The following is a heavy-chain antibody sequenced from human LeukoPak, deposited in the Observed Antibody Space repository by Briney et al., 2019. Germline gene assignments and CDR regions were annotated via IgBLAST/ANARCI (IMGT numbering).Heavy chain of an antibody. Sequence: PGGSLRLSCAASGFTFDDYGMSWVRQRPGKRLEWVSAINWNGDTTRYIDSVKGRFTISRDNAKNSLYLQMNSLRDEDTALYYCATDSSRYLPHNWGQGTLVTVSS. CDR3: ATDSSRYLPHN. V-gene: IGHV3-20*04. CDR1: GFTFDDYG. CDR2: INWNGDTT. J-gene: IGHJ4*02. D-gene: IGHD6-6*01.